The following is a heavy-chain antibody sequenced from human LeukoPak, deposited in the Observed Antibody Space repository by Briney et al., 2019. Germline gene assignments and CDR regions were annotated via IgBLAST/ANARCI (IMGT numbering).Heavy chain of an antibody. V-gene: IGHV1-18*01. J-gene: IGHJ4*02. CDR1: GYTFTSYG. Sequence: ASVKVSCKASGYTFTSYGISWVRQAPGQGLEWMGWISAYNGNTNYAQKLQGRVTMTTDTSTSTAYMELRSLRSDDTAVYYCARDSAPISPYYDYVWGSYRYEDYFDYWGQGTLVTVSS. CDR2: ISAYNGNT. D-gene: IGHD3-16*02. CDR3: ARDSAPISPYYDYVWGSYRYEDYFDY.